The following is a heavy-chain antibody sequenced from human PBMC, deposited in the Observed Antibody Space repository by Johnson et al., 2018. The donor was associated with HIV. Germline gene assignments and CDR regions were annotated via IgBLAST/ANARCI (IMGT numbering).Heavy chain of an antibody. Sequence: VQLVESGGGVVQPGGSLRLSCAASGFTFRNYAMHWVRQAPGKGLEWVTVMSYDGSHKYSGDSVKGRFIISRDNARNTLYLQMNSLRTEDTAVYYCARDREYGLAWGWTLDIWGQGTMVTVSS. CDR3: ARDREYGLAWGWTLDI. J-gene: IGHJ3*02. CDR2: MSYDGSHK. CDR1: GFTFRNYA. V-gene: IGHV3-30*04. D-gene: IGHD2/OR15-2a*01.